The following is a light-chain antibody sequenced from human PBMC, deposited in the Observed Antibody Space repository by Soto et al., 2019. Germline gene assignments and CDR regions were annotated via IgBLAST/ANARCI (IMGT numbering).Light chain of an antibody. Sequence: EIVLTQSPGTLSLSPGERATLSCRASQSFSSSYLAWYQQKPGQAPRLLIYGASSRATGIPDRFSGSGSGTDFTLTISCLEPEDFAVYYCQHYGSVLFTFGPGTKVAVK. V-gene: IGKV3-20*01. CDR1: QSFSSSY. J-gene: IGKJ3*01. CDR2: GAS. CDR3: QHYGSVLFT.